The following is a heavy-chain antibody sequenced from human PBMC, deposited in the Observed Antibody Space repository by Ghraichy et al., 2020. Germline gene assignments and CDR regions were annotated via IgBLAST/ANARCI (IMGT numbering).Heavy chain of an antibody. CDR1: GGSISSYY. Sequence: SETLSLTCTVSGGSISSYYWSWIRQPPGKGLEWIGYIYIGGSTDYNPSLKSRVAISIDTSKNQFSLKLSSVTAADTAVYYCARHSHNYGHSTFDYWGQGTLVTVSS. CDR3: ARHSHNYGHSTFDY. V-gene: IGHV4-4*09. CDR2: IYIGGST. J-gene: IGHJ4*02. D-gene: IGHD5-18*01.